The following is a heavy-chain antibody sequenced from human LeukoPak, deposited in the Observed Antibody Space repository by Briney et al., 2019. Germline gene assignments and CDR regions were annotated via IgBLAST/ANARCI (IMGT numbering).Heavy chain of an antibody. D-gene: IGHD3-10*01. CDR2: IKQDGSEK. V-gene: IGHV3-7*01. CDR1: GFTFSSYA. CDR3: ARDPLRYGSGSYPDDTFDY. J-gene: IGHJ4*02. Sequence: PGGSLRLSCAASGFTFSSYAMSWVRQAPGKGLEWVANIKQDGSEKYYVDSVKGRFTISRDNAKNSLYLQMNSLRAEDTAVYYCARDPLRYGSGSYPDDTFDYWGQGTLVTVSP.